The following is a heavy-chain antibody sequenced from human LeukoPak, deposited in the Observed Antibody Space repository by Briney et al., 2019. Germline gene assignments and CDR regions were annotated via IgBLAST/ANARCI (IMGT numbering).Heavy chain of an antibody. V-gene: IGHV3-7*01. CDR1: GFTFSSYW. CDR3: ARRLRFLEWSEFRAAFDI. Sequence: PGGSLRLSCAASGFTFSSYWMSWVRQAPGKGLEWVANIKQDGSEKYYVDSVKGRFTISRDNAKNSLYLQMNGLRAEDTAVYYCARRLRFLEWSEFRAAFDIWGQGTMVTVSS. CDR2: IKQDGSEK. J-gene: IGHJ3*02. D-gene: IGHD3-3*01.